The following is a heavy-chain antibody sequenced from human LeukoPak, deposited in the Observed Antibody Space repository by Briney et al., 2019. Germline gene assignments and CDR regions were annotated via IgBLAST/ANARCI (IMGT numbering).Heavy chain of an antibody. J-gene: IGHJ4*02. V-gene: IGHV4-59*01. D-gene: IGHD3-10*01. Sequence: SETLSLTCTVSGGSISSYYWSWIRQPPGKGLEWIGYIYYSGSTNYNPALKSRVTISVDTSKNQFSLKLSSVTAADTAVYYCARDRGEIDYWGQGTLVTVSS. CDR3: ARDRGEIDY. CDR1: GGSISSYY. CDR2: IYYSGST.